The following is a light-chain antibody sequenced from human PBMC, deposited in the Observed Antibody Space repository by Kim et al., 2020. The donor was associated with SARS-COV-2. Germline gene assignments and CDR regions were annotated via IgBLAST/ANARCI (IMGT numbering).Light chain of an antibody. CDR3: HQYGGSPPHT. CDR1: QSLSNNY. CDR2: GAS. Sequence: SPGERATLAGRASQSLSNNYLAWYQQKPGQAPRPLTHGASSRATGVPDRFSGSGSGTDFTLTISRLEPEDFAVYYCHQYGGSPPHTFGQGTKLEI. J-gene: IGKJ2*01. V-gene: IGKV3-20*01.